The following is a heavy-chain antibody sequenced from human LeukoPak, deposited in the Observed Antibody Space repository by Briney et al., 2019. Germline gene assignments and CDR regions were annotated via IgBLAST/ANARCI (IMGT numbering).Heavy chain of an antibody. CDR3: AKGSYYDSSGSFYFDY. CDR1: GFTFSSYA. Sequence: GGSLRLSCAASGFTFSSYAMSWVRQAPGKGLEWVSGISGSGDNTYYADSVKGRFTISRDNSRNTLHVQVNSLGTEDTAAYYCAKGSYYDSSGSFYFDYWGQGTLVTVSS. J-gene: IGHJ4*02. CDR2: ISGSGDNT. D-gene: IGHD3-22*01. V-gene: IGHV3-23*01.